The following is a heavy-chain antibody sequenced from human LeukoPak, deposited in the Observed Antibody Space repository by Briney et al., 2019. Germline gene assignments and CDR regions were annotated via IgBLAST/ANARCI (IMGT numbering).Heavy chain of an antibody. V-gene: IGHV4-39*07. CDR1: GGSISSNSYF. CDR2: IYYSGST. CDR3: ATTRRILDAFDI. J-gene: IGHJ3*02. D-gene: IGHD2-15*01. Sequence: PSETLSLTCTVSGGSISSNSYFWGWIRQPPGKGLEWIGSIYYSGSTYYNPSLKSRVTISVDTSKNQFSLKLSSVTAADTAVYYCATTRRILDAFDIWGQGTMVTVSS.